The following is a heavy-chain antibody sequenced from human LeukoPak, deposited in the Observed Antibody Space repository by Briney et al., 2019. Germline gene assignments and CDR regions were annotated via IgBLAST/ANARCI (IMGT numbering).Heavy chain of an antibody. CDR3: ARDRGYYFDY. CDR1: GFAFNTYS. V-gene: IGHV3-48*02. J-gene: IGHJ4*02. CDR2: ISSSSTTI. D-gene: IGHD3-22*01. Sequence: GGSLRLSCAASGFAFNTYSMNWVRQAPGKGLEWVSFISSSSTTIYYAASVKGRFTISRDNAKNSLYPQMNSLRDEDTAVYYCARDRGYYFDYWGQGTLVTVSS.